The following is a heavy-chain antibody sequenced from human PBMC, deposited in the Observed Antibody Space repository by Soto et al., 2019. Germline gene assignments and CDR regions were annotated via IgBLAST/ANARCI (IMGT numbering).Heavy chain of an antibody. CDR3: ARNYGGNSGCFDP. CDR2: IYYSGST. CDR1: GGSISSYY. D-gene: IGHD4-17*01. J-gene: IGHJ5*02. Sequence: QVQLQESGPGLVKPSETLSLTCTVSGGSISSYYWSWIRQPPGKGLEWIGYIYYSGSTNYNPSLKSRVTISVDTSKNQFSLKLSSVTAADTAVYYCARNYGGNSGCFDPWGQGTLVTVSS. V-gene: IGHV4-59*01.